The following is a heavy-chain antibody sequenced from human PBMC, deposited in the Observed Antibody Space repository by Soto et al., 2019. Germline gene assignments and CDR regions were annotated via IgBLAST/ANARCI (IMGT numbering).Heavy chain of an antibody. J-gene: IGHJ6*03. D-gene: IGHD6-13*01. Sequence: GGSLRLSCAASGFTFSSYGTHWVRQAPGKGLEWVAVIWYDGSNKYYADSVKGRFTISRDNSKNTLYLQMNSLRAEDTAVYYCARVYGAAASLYYYYYMDVWGKGTTVTVSS. CDR3: ARVYGAAASLYYYYYMDV. V-gene: IGHV3-33*01. CDR1: GFTFSSYG. CDR2: IWYDGSNK.